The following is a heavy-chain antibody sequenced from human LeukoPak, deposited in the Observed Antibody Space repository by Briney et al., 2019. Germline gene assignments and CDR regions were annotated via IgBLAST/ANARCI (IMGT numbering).Heavy chain of an antibody. CDR1: GFTFSSYA. CDR2: ISDSGGAT. V-gene: IGHV3-23*01. J-gene: IGHJ4*02. CDR3: ARDWFPFGDPLGY. Sequence: GGSLRLSCAASGFTFSSYAMSWVRQAPGKGLEWVSAISDSGGATYYTDSVKGRFTVSRDNSKNTLYLQMNSLRAEDTAVYYCARDWFPFGDPLGYWGQGTLVTVSS. D-gene: IGHD3-10*01.